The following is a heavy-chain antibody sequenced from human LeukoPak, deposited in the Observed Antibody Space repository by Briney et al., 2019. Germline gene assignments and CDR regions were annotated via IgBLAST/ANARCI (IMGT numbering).Heavy chain of an antibody. CDR3: AKSRGYGTDV. J-gene: IGHJ6*02. V-gene: IGHV3-23*01. CDR1: GFTFNSYV. D-gene: IGHD2-2*01. CDR2: IIGSGAST. Sequence: GGSLRLSCAASGFTFNSYVMSWVRQAPGKGLEWVSGIIGSGASTYYADSVKGRVTISRDNSKNTVYLEMNSLRAEDTAIYYCAKSRGYGTDVWGQGTTVIVSS.